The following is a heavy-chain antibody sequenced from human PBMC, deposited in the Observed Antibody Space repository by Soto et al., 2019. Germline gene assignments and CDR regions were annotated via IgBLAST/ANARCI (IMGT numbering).Heavy chain of an antibody. Sequence: EVQLVESGGDLVQPGGSLRLSCAASGFTFNDYSMHWVRQAPGKGLEWLSYITVGSSPIYYADSVKGRFTISRDNAKNSLFLPRARLSAGETVFYSWGGGWGGGGFSHWGQGTLVTVSS. CDR2: ITVGSSPI. CDR1: GFTFNDYS. J-gene: IGHJ4*02. D-gene: IGHD3-16*01. CDR3: GGGWGGGGFSH. V-gene: IGHV3-48*01.